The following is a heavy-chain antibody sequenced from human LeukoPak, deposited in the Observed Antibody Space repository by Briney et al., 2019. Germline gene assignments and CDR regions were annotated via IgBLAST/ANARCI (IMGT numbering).Heavy chain of an antibody. CDR3: ARVTVQPAYCFDP. CDR1: GGSISSSNW. D-gene: IGHD1-1*01. Sequence: TSETLSLTCAVSGGSISSSNWWSWVRQPPGKGLEWIGEIYHSGSTNYNPSLKSRVTISVDKSKSKLSLEVSTVTSEDTAVYYCARVTVQPAYCFDPWGQGTLVTVSS. V-gene: IGHV4-4*02. CDR2: IYHSGST. J-gene: IGHJ5*02.